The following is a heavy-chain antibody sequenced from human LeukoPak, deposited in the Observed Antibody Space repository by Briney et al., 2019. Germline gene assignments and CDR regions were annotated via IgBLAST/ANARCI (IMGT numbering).Heavy chain of an antibody. Sequence: PSQTLSLTCTVSGGSISSGSYYWGWIRQPPGKGLEWIGSIYYTGSTYYNPSLKSRVTISVDTSKNQFSLHLNSVTPEDTAVYYCARRLTQYDCFDPWGQGILVTVSS. CDR3: ARRLTQYDCFDP. CDR2: IYYTGST. V-gene: IGHV4-39*01. D-gene: IGHD2-2*01. J-gene: IGHJ5*02. CDR1: GGSISSGSYY.